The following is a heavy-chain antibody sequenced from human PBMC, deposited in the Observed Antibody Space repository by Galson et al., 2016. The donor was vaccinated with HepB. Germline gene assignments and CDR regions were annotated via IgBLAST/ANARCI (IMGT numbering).Heavy chain of an antibody. J-gene: IGHJ4*02. CDR1: GFRFENYV. V-gene: IGHV3-9*01. Sequence: SLRLSCAGSGFRFENYVMHWVRQAPGKALEWVSGISRDGSSLHSADSMAGRFTISRDNVKNSLYLEVHSLVPDDTAVYYCVGADPYDFFGGHSSSLNYWGRGTLVTVSS. D-gene: IGHD3-3*01. CDR3: VGADPYDFFGGHSSSLNY. CDR2: ISRDGSSL.